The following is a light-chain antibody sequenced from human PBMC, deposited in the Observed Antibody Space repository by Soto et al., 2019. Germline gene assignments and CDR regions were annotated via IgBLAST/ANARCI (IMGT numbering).Light chain of an antibody. CDR2: KAS. Sequence: IQMTQSPSTLSASVGDRVAITCRASQSIGIWLAWYQKKPGKAPKFLIYKASTLQTGVPSRFSGSGSVTEFSLTISSLQPDYFATYYFQQYNDYSWTFGQGTKVEIK. J-gene: IGKJ1*01. V-gene: IGKV1-5*03. CDR1: QSIGIW. CDR3: QQYNDYSWT.